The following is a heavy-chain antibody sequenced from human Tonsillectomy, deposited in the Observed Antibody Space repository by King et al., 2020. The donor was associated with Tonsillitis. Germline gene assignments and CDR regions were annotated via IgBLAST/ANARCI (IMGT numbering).Heavy chain of an antibody. CDR3: ARHNFVLVPSTPLTQFDS. CDR2: IYYSGST. J-gene: IGHJ4*02. D-gene: IGHD2-2*01. V-gene: IGHV4-39*01. Sequence: LQLQESGPGLVKPSETLSLTCTVSGGSISSTSYYWGWIRQPPGKGLEWLGSIYYSGSTYYNPSLKSRVTISVDTSKNQFSLKLSSVTAADTAVYYCARHNFVLVPSTPLTQFDSWGQGTLVTVSS. CDR1: GGSISSTSYY.